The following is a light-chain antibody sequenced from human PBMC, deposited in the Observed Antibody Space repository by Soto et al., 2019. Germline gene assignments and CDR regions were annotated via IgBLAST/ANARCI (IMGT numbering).Light chain of an antibody. J-gene: IGKJ2*01. V-gene: IGKV3-20*01. CDR1: QAVSRNF. Sequence: PGERAPLSCRASQAVSRNFMAWYQTKKGQDPRLLIPGASASDTGTPERCRGSGSGTDFTLTISRLEPEGLEVYYCQQCGTSPRYTFGQGTRVDIK. CDR2: GAS. CDR3: QQCGTSPRYT.